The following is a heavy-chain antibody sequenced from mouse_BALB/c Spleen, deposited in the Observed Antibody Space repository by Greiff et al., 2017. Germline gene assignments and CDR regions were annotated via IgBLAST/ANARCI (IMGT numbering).Heavy chain of an antibody. CDR1: GYTFTSYW. CDR2: IYPGDGDT. D-gene: IGHD1-1*01. J-gene: IGHJ2*01. Sequence: VQLQQSGAELARPGASVKLSCKASGYTFTSYWMQWVKQRPGQGLEWIGAIYPGDGDTRYTQKFKGKATLTADKSSSTAYMQLSSLASEDSAVYYCARDPTVVADYFDYWGQGTTLTVSS. CDR3: ARDPTVVADYFDY. V-gene: IGHV1-87*01.